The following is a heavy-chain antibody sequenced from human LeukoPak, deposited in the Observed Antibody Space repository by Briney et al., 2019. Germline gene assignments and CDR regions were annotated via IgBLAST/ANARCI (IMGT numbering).Heavy chain of an antibody. J-gene: IGHJ6*03. D-gene: IGHD3-3*01. Sequence: PGGSLRLSCAASGFTFSSYSMNWVRQAPGKGPEWVSSISSSSSYIYYADSVKGRFTISRDNAKNSLYLQMNSLRAEDTAVYYCASESYYDFWSGYYGYMDVWGKGTTVTVSS. CDR1: GFTFSSYS. V-gene: IGHV3-21*01. CDR2: ISSSSSYI. CDR3: ASESYYDFWSGYYGYMDV.